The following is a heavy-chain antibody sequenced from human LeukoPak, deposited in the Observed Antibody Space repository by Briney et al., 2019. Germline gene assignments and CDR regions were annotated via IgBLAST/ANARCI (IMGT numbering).Heavy chain of an antibody. CDR1: GDSISSGDYY. CDR2: ISHSGST. V-gene: IGHV4-30-2*01. CDR3: ARGFRNFSYYFDY. D-gene: IGHD1-7*01. J-gene: IGHJ4*02. Sequence: SETLSLTCTVSGDSISSGDYYWSWIRQPPGRGLEWIGYISHSGSTYYNPSLKSRVTISVDRSKNQFSLKLSSVTAADTAVYYCARGFRNFSYYFDYWGQGTLVTLSS.